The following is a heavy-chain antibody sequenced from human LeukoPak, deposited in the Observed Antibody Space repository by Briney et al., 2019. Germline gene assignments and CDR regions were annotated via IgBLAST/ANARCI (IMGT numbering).Heavy chain of an antibody. CDR2: INHSGST. V-gene: IGHV4-34*01. CDR1: GGSFSGYY. J-gene: IGHJ4*02. Sequence: SETLSLTCAVYGGSFSGYYWSWIRQPPGKGLEWIGEINHSGSTNYNPSLKSRVTISVDTSKNQFSLKLSSVTAADTAVYYCARVFPGSSGYYNDYWGQGTLVTVSS. CDR3: ARVFPGSSGYYNDY. D-gene: IGHD3-22*01.